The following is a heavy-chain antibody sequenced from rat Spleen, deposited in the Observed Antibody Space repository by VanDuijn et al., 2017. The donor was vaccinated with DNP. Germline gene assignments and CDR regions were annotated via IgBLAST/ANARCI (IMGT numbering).Heavy chain of an antibody. Sequence: EVQLVESGGGLVQPGRSLKLSCAASGFTFSDYNMAWVRQAPKKGLEWVATISYDGSRTYYRDSVKGRFTISRDNEKSTLYLQMDSRRSEDTATYYCTKPASYGGFWFAHWGQGTLVTVSS. D-gene: IGHD1-11*01. CDR3: TKPASYGGFWFAH. V-gene: IGHV5S10*01. CDR1: GFTFSDYN. J-gene: IGHJ3*01. CDR2: ISYDGSRT.